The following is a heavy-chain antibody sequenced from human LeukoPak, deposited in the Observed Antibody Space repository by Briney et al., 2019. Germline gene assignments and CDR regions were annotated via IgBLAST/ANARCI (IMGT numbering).Heavy chain of an antibody. D-gene: IGHD3-10*01. CDR1: GFTFSSYA. Sequence: GGSLRLSCAASGFTFSSYAMSWVRQAPGKGLEWVSAISGSGGSTYYADSVKGRFTISRDNSKNTLYLQMNSLRAEDTAVYYFARQVSGYGSGSFYFDYWGQGMLVTVSS. CDR2: ISGSGGST. V-gene: IGHV3-23*01. CDR3: ARQVSGYGSGSFYFDY. J-gene: IGHJ4*02.